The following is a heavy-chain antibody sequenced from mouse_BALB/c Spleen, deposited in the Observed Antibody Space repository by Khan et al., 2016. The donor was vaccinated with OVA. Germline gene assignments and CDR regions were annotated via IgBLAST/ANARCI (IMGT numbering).Heavy chain of an antibody. D-gene: IGHD2-14*01. Sequence: VQPKESGPSLVKPSQTLSLTCSVTGDSITSGYWNWIRKFPGNKLEYMGYIIYTGYTYYNPSLKSRISITRHTSKNQYYLQLSSVTDEDTATYYWARSTYRYAFVFWGQGTLVTVSA. CDR2: IIYTGYT. CDR1: GDSITSGY. CDR3: ARSTYRYAFVF. V-gene: IGHV3-8*02. J-gene: IGHJ3*01.